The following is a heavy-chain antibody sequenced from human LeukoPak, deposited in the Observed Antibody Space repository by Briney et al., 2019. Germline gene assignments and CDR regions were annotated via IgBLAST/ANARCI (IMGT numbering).Heavy chain of an antibody. V-gene: IGHV3-23*01. CDR2: ISGSGGST. D-gene: IGHD2-15*01. CDR3: AKDCSGGSCLDY. J-gene: IGHJ4*02. Sequence: GGSLRLSCAASGFTFSSYAMSWVRQAPGKGLEWVSAISGSGGSTYYADSVKGRFTISRDNSKNTLYLQMNSLKAEDTAVYYCAKDCSGGSCLDYWGQGTLVTVSS. CDR1: GFTFSSYA.